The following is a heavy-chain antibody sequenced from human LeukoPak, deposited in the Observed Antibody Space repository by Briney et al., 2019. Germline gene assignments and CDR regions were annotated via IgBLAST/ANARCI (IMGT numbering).Heavy chain of an antibody. Sequence: GGSLRLSCAASGFTFSDYYMSWIRQAPGKGLEWVSYISSSGSTIYYADSVKGRFTISRDNAKNSLYLQMNSLRAEDTAVYYCARDLGHGDYDAFDIWGQGTMVTVSS. CDR1: GFTFSDYY. V-gene: IGHV3-11*01. J-gene: IGHJ3*02. CDR2: ISSSGSTI. D-gene: IGHD4-17*01. CDR3: ARDLGHGDYDAFDI.